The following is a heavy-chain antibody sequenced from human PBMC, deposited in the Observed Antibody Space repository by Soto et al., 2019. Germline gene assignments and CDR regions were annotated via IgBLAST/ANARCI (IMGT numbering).Heavy chain of an antibody. CDR2: IDWYDDK. J-gene: IGHJ4*02. V-gene: IGHV2-70*01. Sequence: SGPTLVNPTQPLTLTCTFSGFSLSTSGMCVSWIRQPPGKALEWLALIDWYDDKYYTTSLKTRLTISKDTSKNQVVLTMTNMDPVDTATYYCARITVTGEAGFDYWGQGTPVTVSS. CDR1: GFSLSTSGMC. CDR3: ARITVTGEAGFDY. D-gene: IGHD4-17*01.